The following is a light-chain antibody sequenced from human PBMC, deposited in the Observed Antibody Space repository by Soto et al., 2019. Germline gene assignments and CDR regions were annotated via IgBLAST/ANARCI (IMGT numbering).Light chain of an antibody. CDR1: QSVTGSY. J-gene: IGKJ2*01. CDR3: QQYDDGPYT. V-gene: IGKV3-20*01. Sequence: EIVLTQSPGTLSLSPGERATLSCRASQSVTGSYLAWYQQKTGQPPRLLIYDASRRATGIPDRFSGSGSGTDFTLAIGRMEHEDFAVYYCQQYDDGPYTFGQATKVDIK. CDR2: DAS.